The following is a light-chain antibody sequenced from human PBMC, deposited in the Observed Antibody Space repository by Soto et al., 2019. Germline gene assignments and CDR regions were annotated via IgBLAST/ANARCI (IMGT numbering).Light chain of an antibody. CDR3: FSYTSSATYV. J-gene: IGLJ1*01. CDR2: EVN. Sequence: QSVLTQPASVSGSPGQSITFSCSRTSSDIGAYNFVSWYQQHPGKAPKLMIFEVNARPSGVSTRFSGSKSGSTASLTISDLQPEDEAEYYCFSYTSSATYVFGSGTKLTVL. V-gene: IGLV2-14*01. CDR1: SSDIGAYNF.